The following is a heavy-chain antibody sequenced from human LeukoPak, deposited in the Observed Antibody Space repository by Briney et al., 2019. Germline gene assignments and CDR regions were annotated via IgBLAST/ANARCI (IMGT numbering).Heavy chain of an antibody. D-gene: IGHD2-21*02. CDR2: INPHSGGT. CDR3: VREGDELLSKNFDY. Sequence: ASVKVSCKASGFTFTGYYIHWVRQAPGQGLEWMGYINPHSGGTNSPQKFQGRVTMTTDTSISAAYMELSSLISDDTAMYYCVREGDELLSKNFDYWGQGTLVTVSS. V-gene: IGHV1-2*02. J-gene: IGHJ4*02. CDR1: GFTFTGYY.